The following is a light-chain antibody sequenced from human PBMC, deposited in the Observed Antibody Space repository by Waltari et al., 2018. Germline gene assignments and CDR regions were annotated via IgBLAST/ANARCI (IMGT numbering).Light chain of an antibody. Sequence: QSVLTQPPSVSAAPGQKVTISFSGSSSNIGNNYVDWYQHLPGTAPKLLIYDNNQRPSGIPDRFSGSKSGTSATLDITGLQTGDEADYYCGTWDNSLSAVVFGGGTKLTVL. CDR1: SSNIGNNY. J-gene: IGLJ2*01. CDR3: GTWDNSLSAVV. CDR2: DNN. V-gene: IGLV1-51*01.